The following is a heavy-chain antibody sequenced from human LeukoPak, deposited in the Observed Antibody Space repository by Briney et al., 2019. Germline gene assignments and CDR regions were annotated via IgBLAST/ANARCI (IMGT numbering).Heavy chain of an antibody. CDR3: ARAANWDVDFPDY. D-gene: IGHD7-27*01. CDR1: GGTFSSSA. CDR2: IIPILDVV. V-gene: IGHV1-69*04. J-gene: IGHJ4*02. Sequence: ASVKVSCKASGGTFSSSAINWVRQAPGQGLEWMGRIIPILDVVNYAQRFRGRVTITADKSTSTAYMELSSLRSEDTAVYYCARAANWDVDFPDYWGQGTLVTVSS.